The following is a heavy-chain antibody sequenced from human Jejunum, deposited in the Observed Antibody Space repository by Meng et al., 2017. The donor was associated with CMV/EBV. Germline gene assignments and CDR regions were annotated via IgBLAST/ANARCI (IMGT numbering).Heavy chain of an antibody. CDR2: IKSTTDGGAT. CDR3: TTVWLLESFDY. CDR1: GLTFNNAW. D-gene: IGHD3-3*01. V-gene: IGHV3-15*01. Sequence: SGLTFNNAWMSWVRQAPGKGLEWVGRIKSTTDGGATDYAAPVKGRFTISRDDSNDTLYLQMNSLKTEDTAVYFCTTVWLLESFDYWGQGTLVTVSS. J-gene: IGHJ4*02.